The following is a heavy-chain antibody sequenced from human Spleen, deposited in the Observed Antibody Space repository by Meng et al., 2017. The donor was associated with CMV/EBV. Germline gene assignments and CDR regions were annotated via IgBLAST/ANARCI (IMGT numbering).Heavy chain of an antibody. CDR2: IYYSGST. CDR3: ARDIGYRYYGMDV. J-gene: IGHJ6*02. V-gene: IGHV4-59*01. D-gene: IGHD5-18*01. Sequence: SETLSLTCTVSGGSISSYYWSWIRQPPGKGLEWIGYIYYSGSTNYNPSLKSRVTISVDTSKNQFSLKLSSVTAADTAVYYCARDIGYRYYGMDVWGQGTTVTVSS. CDR1: GGSISSYY.